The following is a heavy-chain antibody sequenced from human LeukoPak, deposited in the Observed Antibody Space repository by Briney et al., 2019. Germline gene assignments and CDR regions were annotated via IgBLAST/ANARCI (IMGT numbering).Heavy chain of an antibody. CDR2: IYYSGST. J-gene: IGHJ6*02. CDR1: GGSVSSGSYY. D-gene: IGHD6-19*01. V-gene: IGHV4-61*01. CDR3: ARESSGWFSSYYYGMDV. Sequence: SETLSLTCTVSGGSVSSGSYYWSWIRQPPGKGLEWIGYIYYSGSTNYNPSLKSRVTISVDTSKNQFSLKLSSVTAADTAMYYCARESSGWFSSYYYGMDVWGQGTTVTVSS.